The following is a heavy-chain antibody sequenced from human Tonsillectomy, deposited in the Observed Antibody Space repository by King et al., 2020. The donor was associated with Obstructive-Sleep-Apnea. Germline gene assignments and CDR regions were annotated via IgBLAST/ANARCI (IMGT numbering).Heavy chain of an antibody. J-gene: IGHJ4*02. CDR3: AKSYYDILTGYPDY. D-gene: IGHD3-9*01. CDR2: ISWNSGSI. Sequence: VQLVESGGGLVQPGRSLRLSCAASGFTFDDYAMHWVRQAPGKGLEWVSGISWNSGSIGVADSVKGRFTISRDNAKNSLYLQMNSLRAEDTALYYCAKSYYDILTGYPDYWGQGTLVTVSS. CDR1: GFTFDDYA. V-gene: IGHV3-9*01.